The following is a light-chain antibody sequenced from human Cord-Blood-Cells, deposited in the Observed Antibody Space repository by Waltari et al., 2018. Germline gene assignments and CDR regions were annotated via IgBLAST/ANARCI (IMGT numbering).Light chain of an antibody. Sequence: QSVLTQPPSASGTPGQRVTISCSGSSSNIGSNYVYGYQQLPGTAPELLIYRNNQRPSGVPDGFSCSKSGTSASLAISGLRSEDEADYYCAAWDDSLSGWVFGGGTKLTVL. V-gene: IGLV1-47*01. CDR2: RNN. CDR1: SSNIGSNY. CDR3: AAWDDSLSGWV. J-gene: IGLJ3*02.